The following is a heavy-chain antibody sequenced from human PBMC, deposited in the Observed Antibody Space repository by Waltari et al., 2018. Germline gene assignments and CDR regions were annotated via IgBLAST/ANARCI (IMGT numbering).Heavy chain of an antibody. J-gene: IGHJ4*02. CDR3: GGGQWLAY. CDR1: GFTFSSNA. Sequence: EVQLVESGGGLVQPGGSLSLSCAASGFTFSSNAGSWVRQDPGKGLEWVSRISSSGGSTYYAASVKGRFTISRDISKNTVYLQMNSLRADDTAVYFCGGGQWLAYWGQGTLVTVSS. D-gene: IGHD6-19*01. CDR2: ISSSGGST. V-gene: IGHV3-23*04.